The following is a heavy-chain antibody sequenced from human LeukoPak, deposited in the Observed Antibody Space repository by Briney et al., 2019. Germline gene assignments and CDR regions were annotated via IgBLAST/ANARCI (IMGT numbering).Heavy chain of an antibody. CDR3: ARDNYDSSGYYFD. CDR2: ISSSGSTM. J-gene: IGHJ4*02. V-gene: IGHV3-48*03. D-gene: IGHD3-22*01. CDR1: GFTFSRYE. Sequence: PGGSLRLSCAASGFTFSRYEMNWVRQAPGKGLEWVSYISSSGSTMYYADSVKGRFTISRDNAKNSLYLQMNSLRAEDTAVYYCARDNYDSSGYYFDWGQGTLVTVSS.